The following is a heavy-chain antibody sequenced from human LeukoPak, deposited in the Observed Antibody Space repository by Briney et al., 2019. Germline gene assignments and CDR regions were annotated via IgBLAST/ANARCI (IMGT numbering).Heavy chain of an antibody. CDR1: GGSDSHSNW. CDR3: ARAPPCSSDWWCDDP. D-gene: IGHD6-19*01. Sequence: PSGTLSLTCAVSGGSDSHSNWWSWVRQPPGKGLEWIGEIHHSGSTNHNPSLRSRVTISVDKSNNQFSLKLSSVTAADTAVYYCARAPPCSSDWWCDDPWGQGTLVTVSS. V-gene: IGHV4-4*02. CDR2: IHHSGST. J-gene: IGHJ5*02.